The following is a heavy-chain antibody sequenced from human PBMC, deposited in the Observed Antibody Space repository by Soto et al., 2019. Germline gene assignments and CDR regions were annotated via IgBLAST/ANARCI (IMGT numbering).Heavy chain of an antibody. D-gene: IGHD6-6*01. CDR1: GGTFSSYA. V-gene: IGHV1-69*13. Sequence: SVKVSCKASGGTFSSYAISWVLQAPGQGLEWMGGIIPIFGTANYAQKFQGRVTITADESTSTAYMELSSLRSEDTAVYYCARTRIAARPGGNYYYYGMDVWGQGTTVTVSS. CDR2: IIPIFGTA. CDR3: ARTRIAARPGGNYYYYGMDV. J-gene: IGHJ6*02.